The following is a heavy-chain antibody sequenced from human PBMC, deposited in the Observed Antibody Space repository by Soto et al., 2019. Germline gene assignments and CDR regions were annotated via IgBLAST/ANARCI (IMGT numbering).Heavy chain of an antibody. CDR3: ARAFGGSYDY. Sequence: LRLSCAASGFTVSSYYMNWVRLVPEKGLEWVSVIYSSGPTFYADSVRGRFTISRDNSKNTLYLQMNSLRVEDTAVYYCARAFGGSYDYWGQGTLVTVSS. D-gene: IGHD1-26*01. CDR2: IYSSGPT. J-gene: IGHJ4*02. CDR1: GFTVSSYY. V-gene: IGHV3-53*01.